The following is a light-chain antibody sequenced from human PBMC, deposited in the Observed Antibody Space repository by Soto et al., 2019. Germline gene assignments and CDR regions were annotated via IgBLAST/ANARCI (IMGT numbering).Light chain of an antibody. V-gene: IGLV2-14*01. Sequence: QSALTQPASVSGSPGQSITISCAGTGGDIGAYNYVSWYQQHPDKAPKLMIYEVIRRPSGISNRFSGSKSGNTASLTISTLQAEDEADYYCSSYTTSSTVVFGGGTKVTVL. CDR3: SSYTTSSTVV. CDR2: EVI. CDR1: GGDIGAYNY. J-gene: IGLJ3*02.